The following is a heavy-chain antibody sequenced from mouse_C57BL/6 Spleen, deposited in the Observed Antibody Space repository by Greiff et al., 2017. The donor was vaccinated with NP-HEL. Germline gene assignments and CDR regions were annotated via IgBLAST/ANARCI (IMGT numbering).Heavy chain of an antibody. V-gene: IGHV1-81*01. Sequence: VKLQESGAELARPGASVKLSCKASGYTFTSYGISWVKQRTGQGLEWIGEIYPRSGNTYYNEKFKGKATLTADKSSSTAYMELRSLTSEDSAVYFCARRGTTVEYYFDYWGQGTTLTVSS. CDR3: ARRGTTVEYYFDY. J-gene: IGHJ2*01. CDR1: GYTFTSYG. D-gene: IGHD1-1*01. CDR2: IYPRSGNT.